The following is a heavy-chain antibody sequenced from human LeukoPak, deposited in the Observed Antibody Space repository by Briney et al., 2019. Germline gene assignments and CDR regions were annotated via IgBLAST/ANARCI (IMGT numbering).Heavy chain of an antibody. J-gene: IGHJ5*02. CDR2: IIPIFGTA. CDR3: ARDTRGYSELSWFDP. Sequence: SVKVSCKASGGTFSSYAISWVRQAPGQGLEWMGRIIPIFGTANYAQKFQGRVTITTDESTSTAYMELSSLRSEDTAVYYCARDTRGYSELSWFDPWGQGTLVTVSS. CDR1: GGTFSSYA. D-gene: IGHD5-12*01. V-gene: IGHV1-69*05.